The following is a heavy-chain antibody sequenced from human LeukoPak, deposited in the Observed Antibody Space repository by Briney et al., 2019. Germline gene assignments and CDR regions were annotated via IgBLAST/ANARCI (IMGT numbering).Heavy chain of an antibody. CDR3: ARGSSSSSFDY. D-gene: IGHD6-13*01. Sequence: SETLSLTCTVSRGSTSTYYWSWIRQPAGKGLEWIGRIYPSGNTNFNPSFKSRVTISVDTSKNQFSLKLSSVTAADTAVYYCARGSSSSSFDYWGQGTLVTVSS. CDR2: IYPSGNT. V-gene: IGHV4-4*07. J-gene: IGHJ4*02. CDR1: RGSTSTYY.